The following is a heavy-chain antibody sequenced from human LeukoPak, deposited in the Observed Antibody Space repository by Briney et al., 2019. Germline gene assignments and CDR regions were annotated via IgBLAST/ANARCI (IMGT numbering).Heavy chain of an antibody. CDR2: IYPGDSDT. CDR3: ARPAGAAPYAFDI. D-gene: IGHD6-6*01. Sequence: GESLKISCKGSGYSFTSYWIGRVRQMPGKGLEWMGIIYPGDSDTRYSPSFQGQVTISADKSISTAYPQWSSLKASDTAMYYCARPAGAAPYAFDIWGQGTMVTVSS. V-gene: IGHV5-51*03. J-gene: IGHJ3*02. CDR1: GYSFTSYW.